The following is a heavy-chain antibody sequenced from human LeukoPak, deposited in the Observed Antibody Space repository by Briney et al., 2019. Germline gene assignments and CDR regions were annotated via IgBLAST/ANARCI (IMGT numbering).Heavy chain of an antibody. CDR2: IYYSGST. V-gene: IGHV4-59*08. D-gene: IGHD6-19*01. CDR3: ARQGAVAATIDY. J-gene: IGHJ4*02. Sequence: SETLSLTCTVSGGSISSYYWSWIRQPPGKGLEWIGYIYYSGSTNYNPSLKSRVTISVDTSKNQFSLELSSVTAADTAVYYCARQGAVAATIDYWGQGTLVTVSS. CDR1: GGSISSYY.